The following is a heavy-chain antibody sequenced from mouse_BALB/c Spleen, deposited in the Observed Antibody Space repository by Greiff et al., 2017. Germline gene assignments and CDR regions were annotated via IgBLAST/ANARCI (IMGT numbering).Heavy chain of an antibody. V-gene: IGHV1S137*01. J-gene: IGHJ4*01. Sequence: QVQLQQSGAELVRPGVSVKISCKGSGYTFTDYAMHWVKQSHAKSLEWIGVISTYYGDASYNQKFKGKATMTVDKSSSAAYMELARLTSEDSAISYCARAYSRYDGGAMDYWGQGTSVTVSS. CDR1: GYTFTDYA. D-gene: IGHD2-14*01. CDR2: ISTYYGDA. CDR3: ARAYSRYDGGAMDY.